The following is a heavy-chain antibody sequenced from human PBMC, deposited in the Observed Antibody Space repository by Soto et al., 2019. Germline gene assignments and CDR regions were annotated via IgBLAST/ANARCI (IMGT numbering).Heavy chain of an antibody. CDR3: ARRLVRRYDFWSGYYLWWFDP. Sequence: QVQLVQSGAEVKKPGSSVKVSCKASGGTFSSYAISWVRQAPGQGLVWMGGIIPIFGTANYAQKFQGRVTITADESTSTAYMELSSLRSEDTAVYYCARRLVRRYDFWSGYYLWWFDPWGQGTLVTVSS. J-gene: IGHJ5*02. D-gene: IGHD3-3*01. V-gene: IGHV1-69*01. CDR2: IIPIFGTA. CDR1: GGTFSSYA.